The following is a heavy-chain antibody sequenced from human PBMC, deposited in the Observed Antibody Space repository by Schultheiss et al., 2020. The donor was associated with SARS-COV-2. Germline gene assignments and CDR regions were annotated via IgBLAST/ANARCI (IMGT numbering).Heavy chain of an antibody. D-gene: IGHD5-18*01. CDR2: IYYSGST. CDR3: ARDGDTAMVTATNAFDI. J-gene: IGHJ3*02. V-gene: IGHV4-61*01. CDR1: GGSVSSGSYY. Sequence: SETLSLTCTVSGGSVSSGSYYWSWIRQPPGKGLEWIGYIYYSGSTNYNPSLKSRVTISVDTSKNQFSLKLSSVTAADTAVYYCARDGDTAMVTATNAFDIWGQGTTVTVSS.